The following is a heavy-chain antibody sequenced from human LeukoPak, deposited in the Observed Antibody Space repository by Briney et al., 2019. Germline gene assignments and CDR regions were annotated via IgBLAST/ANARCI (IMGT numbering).Heavy chain of an antibody. CDR2: INHSGST. D-gene: IGHD3-3*01. Sequence: SETLSLTCAVYGGSFSGYYWSWIRQPPGKGLEWIGEINHSGSTNYNPSLKSRVTISVATSKNQFSLKLSSVTAAETAVYYCARGVDYDFWSGYPHLDYWGQGTLVTASS. CDR1: GGSFSGYY. J-gene: IGHJ4*02. V-gene: IGHV4-34*01. CDR3: ARGVDYDFWSGYPHLDY.